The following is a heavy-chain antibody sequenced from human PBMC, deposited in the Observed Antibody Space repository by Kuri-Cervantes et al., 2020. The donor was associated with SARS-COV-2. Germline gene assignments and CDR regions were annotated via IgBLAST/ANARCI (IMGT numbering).Heavy chain of an antibody. CDR1: GGTISSHY. Sequence: SETLSLTCTVSGGTISSHYWSWIRQPPGKGLEWIGYIYYSGSTYYNPSLKSRVTISVDTSKNQFSLKLSSVTAADTAVYYCARVVLDTATYDYWGQGTLVTVSS. CDR3: ARVVLDTATYDY. CDR2: IYYSGST. D-gene: IGHD5-18*01. V-gene: IGHV4-59*08. J-gene: IGHJ4*02.